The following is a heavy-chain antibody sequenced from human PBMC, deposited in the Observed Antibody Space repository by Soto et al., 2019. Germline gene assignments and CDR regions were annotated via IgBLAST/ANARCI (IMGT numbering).Heavy chain of an antibody. J-gene: IGHJ4*02. V-gene: IGHV3-30-3*01. CDR3: ARGKLSRAAVGLAPHWDYDFDD. Sequence: QVQLVESGGGVVQPGRSLRLSCAASGFTFSSYAMHWVRQAPGKGLEWVAVISYDGSNKYYADSVKGRFTISRDNSKNTLYMQMNNMTEEDTSVYYCARGKLSRAAVGLAPHWDYDFDDWGQGTLVTVSS. CDR2: ISYDGSNK. D-gene: IGHD4-17*01. CDR1: GFTFSSYA.